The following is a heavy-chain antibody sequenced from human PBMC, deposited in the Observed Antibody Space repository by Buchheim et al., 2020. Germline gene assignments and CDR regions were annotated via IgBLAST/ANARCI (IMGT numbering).Heavy chain of an antibody. CDR1: GFSFSTYA. J-gene: IGHJ4*02. CDR2: ISGSGGST. V-gene: IGHV3-23*01. Sequence: EVQVLESGGGLAQPGGSLRLSCAASGFSFSTYAMHWVRQAPGKGLEWVSGISGSGGSTYYADSVKGRFSISRDNSKNILYLEMKSLRAEDTAVYYCAKKGLGRYVDYFDHWGQGTL. CDR3: AKKGLGRYVDYFDH. D-gene: IGHD1-26*01.